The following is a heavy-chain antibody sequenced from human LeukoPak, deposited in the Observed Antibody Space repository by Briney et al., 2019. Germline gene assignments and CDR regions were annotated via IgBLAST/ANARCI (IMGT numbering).Heavy chain of an antibody. V-gene: IGHV4-59*01. J-gene: IGHJ4*02. D-gene: IGHD1-26*01. CDR1: GGFISSYY. CDR3: ARDGVGVTRAFDY. CDR2: IHYSGST. Sequence: SETLSLTCSVSGGFISSYYWSWIRQPPGKGLEWIGYIHYSGSTNYNPSLKSRVTISVDTSKNQFSLKLSSVTAADTAVNYCARDGVGVTRAFDYWAREPWSPSPQ.